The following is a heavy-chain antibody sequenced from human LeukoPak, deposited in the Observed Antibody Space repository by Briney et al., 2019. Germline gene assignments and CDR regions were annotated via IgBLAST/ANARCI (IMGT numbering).Heavy chain of an antibody. J-gene: IGHJ4*02. V-gene: IGHV1-3*04. CDR2: ILTGNGNT. Sequence: ASVKVSCKASGYMFTDYAIQWVRQAPGQGLEWMGWILTGNGNTKYSQTFQDRVTITRDTSASTVYMELSSLRSEDTAVYYCARAACSWSCFDYWGQGILVTVSS. D-gene: IGHD2-15*01. CDR3: ARAACSWSCFDY. CDR1: GYMFTDYA.